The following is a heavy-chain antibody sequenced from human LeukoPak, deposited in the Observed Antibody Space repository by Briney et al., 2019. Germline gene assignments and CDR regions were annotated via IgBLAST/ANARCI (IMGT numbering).Heavy chain of an antibody. CDR2: LYYRGST. CDR3: ARDYCTTTRCYPNYFDY. Sequence: PSDPLSLTCTVSGAHVSSSNYYWSWIPQPPGKGLEGIVYLYYRGSTNYTPSLKSRVTISVDTSKNQFSLKLSSVTAADTAVYYCARDYCTTTRCYPNYFDYWGQGTLVTVSS. V-gene: IGHV4-61*01. CDR1: GAHVSSSNYY. J-gene: IGHJ4*02. D-gene: IGHD2-2*01.